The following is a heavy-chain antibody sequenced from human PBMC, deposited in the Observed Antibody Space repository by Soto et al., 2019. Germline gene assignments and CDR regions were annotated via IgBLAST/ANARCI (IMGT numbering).Heavy chain of an antibody. J-gene: IGHJ6*03. Sequence: GESLKISCAASGFTFSSYSMNWVRQAPGKGLEWVSSISSSSSYIYYADSVKGRFTISRDNAKNSLYLQMNSLRAEDTAVYYCARDSGSYYYGSGSLRRGPYYYMDVWGKGTTVTVSS. CDR3: ARDSGSYYYGSGSLRRGPYYYMDV. V-gene: IGHV3-21*01. D-gene: IGHD3-10*01. CDR2: ISSSSSYI. CDR1: GFTFSSYS.